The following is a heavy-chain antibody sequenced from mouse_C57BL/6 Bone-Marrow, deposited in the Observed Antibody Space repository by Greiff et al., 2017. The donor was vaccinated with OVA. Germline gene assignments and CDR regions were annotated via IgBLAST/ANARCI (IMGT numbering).Heavy chain of an antibody. D-gene: IGHD1-1*01. V-gene: IGHV3-1*01. J-gene: IGHJ1*03. CDR3: ARESSYDWYVDV. CDR2: ISYSGST. CDR1: GYSITSGYD. Sequence: EVKVEESGPGMVKPSQSLSLTCTVTGYSITSGYDWHWIRHFPGNKLEWMGYISYSGSTNYNPSLKSRISITHDTSKNHFFLKLNSVTTEDTATYYCARESSYDWYVDVWGTGTTVTVSS.